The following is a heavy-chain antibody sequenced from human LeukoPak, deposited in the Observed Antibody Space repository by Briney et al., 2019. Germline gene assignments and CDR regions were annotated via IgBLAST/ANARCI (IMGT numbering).Heavy chain of an antibody. V-gene: IGHV3-23*01. D-gene: IGHD3-22*01. J-gene: IGHJ4*02. Sequence: GGSLRLSCAASGFTFSSYAMSWVRQAPGKGLEWVSAISSSGGSTYYADSVKGRFTISRDNSKNTLYLQMNSLRAEDTAVYYCAKALPVTYYYDSSGYSVVNYFDYWGQGTLVTVSS. CDR3: AKALPVTYYYDSSGYSVVNYFDY. CDR1: GFTFSSYA. CDR2: ISSSGGST.